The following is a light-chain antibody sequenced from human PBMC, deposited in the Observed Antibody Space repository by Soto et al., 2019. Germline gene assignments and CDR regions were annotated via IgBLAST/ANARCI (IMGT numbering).Light chain of an antibody. CDR3: QSYDSSLSGTL. CDR1: SSNIGAGYD. Sequence: QSVLTQPPSVSGAPGHRVTISCTGSSSNIGAGYDVHWYQQLPGTAPKLLIYGNSNRPSGVPDRFSGSKSGTSASLAITGLQAEDAADYYCQSYDSSLSGTLFGGGTKLTVL. V-gene: IGLV1-40*01. J-gene: IGLJ2*01. CDR2: GNS.